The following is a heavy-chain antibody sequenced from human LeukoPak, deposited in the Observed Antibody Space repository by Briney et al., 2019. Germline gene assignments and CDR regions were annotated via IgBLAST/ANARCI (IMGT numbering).Heavy chain of an antibody. CDR2: IYSSGST. D-gene: IGHD6-19*01. J-gene: IGHJ4*02. V-gene: IGHV4-59*01. CDR3: ARGTLTVAGLFDY. Sequence: SETLSLTCTVSGGSITSYYWSWIRQPAGKGLEWIGYIYSSGSTNYNPSLKSRVIISIDTSKNQFSLKLSSATAADTAVYYCARGTLTVAGLFDYWGQGTLVTVSS. CDR1: GGSITSYY.